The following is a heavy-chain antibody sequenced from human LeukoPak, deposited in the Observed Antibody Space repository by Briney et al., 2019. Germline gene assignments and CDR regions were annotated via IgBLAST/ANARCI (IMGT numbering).Heavy chain of an antibody. CDR1: GFTFSDYY. D-gene: IGHD2-8*01. CDR3: AKGASRPQIGYCTNGVCQNFDY. Sequence: GGSLRLSCAASGFTFSDYYMSWIRQAPGKGLEWVSYISSSGSTIYYADSVKGRFTISRDNSKNTLYLQMNSLRAEDTAVYYCAKGASRPQIGYCTNGVCQNFDYWGQGTLVTVSS. CDR2: ISSSGSTI. V-gene: IGHV3-11*01. J-gene: IGHJ4*02.